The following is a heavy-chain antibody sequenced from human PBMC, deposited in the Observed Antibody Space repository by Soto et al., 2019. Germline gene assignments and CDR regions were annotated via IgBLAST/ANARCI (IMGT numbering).Heavy chain of an antibody. V-gene: IGHV1-69*02. Sequence: VQSGAEVKKPGSSVKVSCTASRGIVNTNVINWVRQAPGQGLEWMGRIIPFNGIVEYAQKFQGRVTITADRSTSAADMEVSSLTFEDTAMYYCAIANSWHDPFHIWDQWTKV. CDR2: IIPFNGIV. J-gene: IGHJ3*02. CDR1: RGIVNTNV. D-gene: IGHD5-12*01. CDR3: AIANSWHDPFHI.